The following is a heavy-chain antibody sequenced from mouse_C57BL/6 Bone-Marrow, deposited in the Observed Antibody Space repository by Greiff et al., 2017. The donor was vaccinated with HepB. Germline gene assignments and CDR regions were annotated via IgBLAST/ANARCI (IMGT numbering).Heavy chain of an antibody. J-gene: IGHJ1*03. CDR2: IDPENGDT. V-gene: IGHV14-4*01. CDR1: GFNIKDDY. CDR3: TTEGYYYGGYFDV. Sequence: EVQVVESGAELVRPGASVKLSCTASGFNIKDDYMHWVKQRPEQGLEWIGWIDPENGDTEYASKFQGKATITADTSSNTAYLKLSSLTAEDTAVYYCTTEGYYYGGYFDVWGTGTTVTVSS. D-gene: IGHD1-1*01.